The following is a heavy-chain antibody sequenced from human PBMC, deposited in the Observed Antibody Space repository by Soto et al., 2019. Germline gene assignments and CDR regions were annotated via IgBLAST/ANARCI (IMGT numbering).Heavy chain of an antibody. D-gene: IGHD2-2*01. CDR2: ISGSGGRT. Sequence: EVQLLESGGGLVQPGGSLRLSCAASGFTFSSYAMSWVRQAPGKGLEWVSAISGSGGRTYYADSVKGRLPISRDNSKNPLYLQMNSLRAEDTAVSYCANDPRYCSSTSGYLGGDYYYYYMDVWGKGTTVTVSS. V-gene: IGHV3-23*01. CDR1: GFTFSSYA. J-gene: IGHJ6*03. CDR3: ANDPRYCSSTSGYLGGDYYYYYMDV.